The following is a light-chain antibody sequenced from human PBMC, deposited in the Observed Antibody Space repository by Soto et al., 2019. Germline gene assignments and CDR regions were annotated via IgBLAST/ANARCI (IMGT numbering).Light chain of an antibody. CDR2: WAS. Sequence: DIQMTQSPSMLSAAVGDRVTISCRASQNVNIFLAWYQQKPGKAPKLLIYWASTRESGVPDRFSGSGSGTDFTLTISSLQAEDVAVYYCQQYYSTPQTFGQGTKVDIK. CDR1: QNVNIF. CDR3: QQYYSTPQT. J-gene: IGKJ1*01. V-gene: IGKV1-5*03.